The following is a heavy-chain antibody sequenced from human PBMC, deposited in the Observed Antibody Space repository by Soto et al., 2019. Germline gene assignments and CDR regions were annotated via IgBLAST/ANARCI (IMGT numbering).Heavy chain of an antibody. CDR2: IYYSGST. Sequence: QVQLQESGPGLVKPSETLSLTCSASGGSVSSGSYYWSWIRQPPGKGLEWIGYIYYSGSTKYNPSRKRRAPISVDPSKNQFSLKPTSVTAADTAVYYCARGGGYYDGFDIWGQGTMVTVSS. V-gene: IGHV4-61*01. D-gene: IGHD3-16*01. CDR3: ARGGGYYDGFDI. CDR1: GGSVSSGSYY. J-gene: IGHJ3*02.